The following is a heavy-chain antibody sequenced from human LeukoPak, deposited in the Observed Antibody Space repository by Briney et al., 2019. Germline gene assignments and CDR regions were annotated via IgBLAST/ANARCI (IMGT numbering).Heavy chain of an antibody. CDR1: GGSFSGYY. Sequence: SETLSLTCAVYGGSFSGYYWSWIRQPPGKGLEWIGYIYHSGSTYYNPSLRSRVTISVDRSKNQFSLKLSSVTAADTAVYYCARMLTTGWFDPWGQGTLVTVSS. V-gene: IGHV4-34*01. D-gene: IGHD4/OR15-4a*01. CDR2: IYHSGST. CDR3: ARMLTTGWFDP. J-gene: IGHJ5*02.